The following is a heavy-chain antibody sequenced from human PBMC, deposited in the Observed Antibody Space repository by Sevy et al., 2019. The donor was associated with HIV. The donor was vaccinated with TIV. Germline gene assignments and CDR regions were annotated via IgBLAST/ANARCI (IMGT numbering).Heavy chain of an antibody. CDR2: IYLSGYT. CDR3: ARGGGGYCSSTSCHVDY. CDR1: GVSLISGEYF. Sequence: SETLSLTCTVSGVSLISGEYFWTWIRQPPGKGLEWIGSIYLSGYTNYSPSLKSRVTVSIDTSKNQFFLRLSSVAAADTAVYYCARGGGGYCSSTSCHVDYWGQGTLVTVSS. D-gene: IGHD2-2*03. V-gene: IGHV4-61*08. J-gene: IGHJ4*02.